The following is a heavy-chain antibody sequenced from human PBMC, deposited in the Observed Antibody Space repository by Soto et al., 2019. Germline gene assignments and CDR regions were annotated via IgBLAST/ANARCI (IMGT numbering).Heavy chain of an antibody. CDR3: AKRGSSGWYFAFDI. V-gene: IGHV3-30*18. J-gene: IGHJ3*02. CDR2: ISYDGSNK. CDR1: GFTFSSYG. D-gene: IGHD6-19*01. Sequence: QVQLVESGGGVVQPGRSLRLSCAASGFTFSSYGMHWVRQAPGKGLEWVAVISYDGSNKYYADSVKGRFTISRDNSKNTLHLQMNSLRAEDTAVYYCAKRGSSGWYFAFDIWGQGTMVTVSS.